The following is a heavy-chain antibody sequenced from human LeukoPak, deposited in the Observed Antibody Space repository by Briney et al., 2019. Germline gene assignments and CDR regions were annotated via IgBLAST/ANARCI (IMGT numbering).Heavy chain of an antibody. CDR2: IYYSGST. Sequence: SETLSLTCTVSGDSISSYYWSWIRQPPEKGLEWIGYIYYSGSTNYNPSLKSRVTISVDTSKNQFSLKLSSVTAADTAVYYCARFGGTDYGEGMDVWGQGTTVTVSS. V-gene: IGHV4-59*08. J-gene: IGHJ6*02. CDR3: ARFGGTDYGEGMDV. D-gene: IGHD4-17*01. CDR1: GDSISSYY.